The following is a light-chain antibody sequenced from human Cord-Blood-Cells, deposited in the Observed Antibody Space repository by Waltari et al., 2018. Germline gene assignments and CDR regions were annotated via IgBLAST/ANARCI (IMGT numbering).Light chain of an antibody. CDR3: SSYTSSSTLV. CDR1: SRDVGGYNY. CDR2: DVS. Sequence: QSALTQPASVSGSPGQSITIYCTGTSRDVGGYNYVSWYQQHPGKAPKLMIYDVSNRPSGVSNRFSGSKSGNTASLTISGLQAEDEAEYYCSSYTSSSTLVFGGGTKLTVL. J-gene: IGLJ2*01. V-gene: IGLV2-14*01.